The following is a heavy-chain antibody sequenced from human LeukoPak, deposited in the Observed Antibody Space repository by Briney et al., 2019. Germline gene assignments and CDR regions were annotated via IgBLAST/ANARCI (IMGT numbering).Heavy chain of an antibody. J-gene: IGHJ4*02. CDR1: GFTFSSYG. V-gene: IGHV3-33*01. CDR3: ARGGTSRGEFDY. D-gene: IGHD1-14*01. CDR2: IWYDGSNK. Sequence: GGSLRLSCAASGFTFSSYGMHWVRQAPGKGLEWVAAIWYDGSNKYYADSVKGRFTISRDNSKNTLYLQMNSLRAEDTAVYYCARGGTSRGEFDYWGQGTLVTVSS.